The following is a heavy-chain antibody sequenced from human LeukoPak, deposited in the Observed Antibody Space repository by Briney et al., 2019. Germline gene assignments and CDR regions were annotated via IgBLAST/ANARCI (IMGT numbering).Heavy chain of an antibody. D-gene: IGHD6-13*01. CDR1: GGSISSSSYY. Sequence: PSETLSLTCTVSGGSISSSSYYWGWIRQPPGKGLEWIGSIYYSGSTYYNPSLKSRVTISVDTSKNQFSLKLSSVTAADTAVYYCARQGIAASGDYYYMDVWGKGTTVTVSS. J-gene: IGHJ6*03. V-gene: IGHV4-39*01. CDR3: ARQGIAASGDYYYMDV. CDR2: IYYSGST.